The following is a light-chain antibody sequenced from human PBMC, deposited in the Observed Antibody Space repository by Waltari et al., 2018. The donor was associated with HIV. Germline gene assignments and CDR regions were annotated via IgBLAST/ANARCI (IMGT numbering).Light chain of an antibody. V-gene: IGKV3-15*01. J-gene: IGKJ1*01. CDR2: GAS. CDR3: LQYGSWPWT. CDR1: QSVGTS. Sequence: EVVMRQSPATLSVSPGERLTLSCRASQSVGTSLAWYQQKPGKTPRLLVYGASARFTSVPARFSGSGSGTEFTLTVTSLQSEDFAFYYCLQYGSWPWTFGQGTKVEIK.